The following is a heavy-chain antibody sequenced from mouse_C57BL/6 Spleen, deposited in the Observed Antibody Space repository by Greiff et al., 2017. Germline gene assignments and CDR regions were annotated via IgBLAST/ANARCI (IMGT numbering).Heavy chain of an antibody. D-gene: IGHD1-1*01. CDR3: ARSTTVVGEGFAY. Sequence: VQLQQSGAELARPGASVKMSCKASGYTFTSYTMHWVKQRPGQGLEWIGYINPSSGYTKYNQKFKDKATLTADKSSSTAYVQLSSLTSDDSAVYYCARSTTVVGEGFAYWGQGTLVTVSA. CDR2: INPSSGYT. V-gene: IGHV1-4*01. J-gene: IGHJ3*01. CDR1: GYTFTSYT.